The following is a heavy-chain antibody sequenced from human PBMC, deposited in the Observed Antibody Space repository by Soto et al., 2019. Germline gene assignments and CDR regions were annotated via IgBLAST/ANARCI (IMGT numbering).Heavy chain of an antibody. CDR1: GNTLTSFY. CDR2: LSPTTGGT. V-gene: IGHV1-2*02. CDR3: ARPPGYVTDWYYFDT. J-gene: IGHJ4*02. D-gene: IGHD3-9*01. Sequence: AAVKVSCKPSGNTLTSFYIHWLRQAPGQGLEWVGRLSPTTGGTNYAQHFQGRVTVTWDMSTFTAYMQLSSLIYEDTAVYYCARPPGYVTDWYYFDTWGQGTQVTVSS.